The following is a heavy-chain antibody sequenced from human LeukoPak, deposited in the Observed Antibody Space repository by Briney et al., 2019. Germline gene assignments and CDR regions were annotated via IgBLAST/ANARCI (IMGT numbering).Heavy chain of an antibody. CDR1: GYSFTSYW. CDR3: ARQGGYSGYFQIYGMDV. D-gene: IGHD5-12*01. V-gene: IGHV5-51*01. Sequence: GESLKISCKGSGYSFTSYWIGWVRQMPGKGLEWMGIIYPGDSDTRHSPSFQGQVTISADESISTAYLQWSSLKASDTAMYYCARQGGYSGYFQIYGMDVWGKGTTVTVSS. CDR2: IYPGDSDT. J-gene: IGHJ6*04.